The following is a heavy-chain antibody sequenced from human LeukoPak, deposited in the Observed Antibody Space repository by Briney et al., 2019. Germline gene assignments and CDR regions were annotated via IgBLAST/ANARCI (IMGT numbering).Heavy chain of an antibody. CDR3: ARGRGNSSTWYFDY. Sequence: GGSLRLSCAASGFTFSSFWMTWVRQAPGKGREWLANIKQDGSEKYYVDSAKGRFTISRDNAKNSLSLQMNSLRAEDTAVYYCARGRGNSSTWYFDYWGQGTLVTVSS. CDR2: IKQDGSEK. D-gene: IGHD6-13*01. J-gene: IGHJ4*02. V-gene: IGHV3-7*01. CDR1: GFTFSSFW.